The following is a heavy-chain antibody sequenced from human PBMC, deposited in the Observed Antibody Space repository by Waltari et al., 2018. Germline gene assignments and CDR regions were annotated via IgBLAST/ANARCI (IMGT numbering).Heavy chain of an antibody. V-gene: IGHV4-34*01. Sequence: QVQLQQWGAGLLEPSETLSVTCAVSGGSFTGYYWTWIRQSPGMGLEWIGEINHSGDTDYNPSLKSRVIISVDTPKRQFSLSLSSVTAADTAVYYCARLRRSNWSFEVWGQGTLVTVSS. CDR1: GGSFTGYY. CDR2: INHSGDT. D-gene: IGHD6-13*01. CDR3: ARLRRSNWSFEV. J-gene: IGHJ4*02.